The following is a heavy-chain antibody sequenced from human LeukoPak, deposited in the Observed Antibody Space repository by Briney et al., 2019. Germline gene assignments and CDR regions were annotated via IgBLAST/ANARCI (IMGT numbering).Heavy chain of an antibody. D-gene: IGHD2-2*01. V-gene: IGHV4-30-4*08. CDR3: ARDCSSTSCYPGGYYYYYMDV. CDR2: IYYRGST. Sequence: SETLSLTCTVSGGSISSGDYYWSWIRQPPGKGLEWIGYIYYRGSTYYNPSLKSRVTISVDTSKNQFSLKLSSVTAADTAVYYCARDCSSTSCYPGGYYYYYMDVWGKGTTVTVSS. J-gene: IGHJ6*03. CDR1: GGSISSGDYY.